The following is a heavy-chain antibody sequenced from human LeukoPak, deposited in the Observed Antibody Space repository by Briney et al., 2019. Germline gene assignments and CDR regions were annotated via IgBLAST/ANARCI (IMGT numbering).Heavy chain of an antibody. J-gene: IGHJ4*02. CDR1: GYTFTSYD. Sequence: ASVKVSCKASGYTFTSYDINWVRQATGQGLEWMGWMNPNSGNTGYAQKFQGRVTMTRNTSISTAYMELSSLRSEDTAVYYCARVRPRWRLIAVAVVLDYWGQGTLDTVSS. V-gene: IGHV1-8*01. D-gene: IGHD6-19*01. CDR3: ARVRPRWRLIAVAVVLDY. CDR2: MNPNSGNT.